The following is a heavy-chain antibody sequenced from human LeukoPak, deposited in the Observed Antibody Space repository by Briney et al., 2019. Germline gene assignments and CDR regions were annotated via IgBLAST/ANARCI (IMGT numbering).Heavy chain of an antibody. V-gene: IGHV3-21*01. CDR3: ARGPPGNQLPRKRYYHGMDV. Sequence: GGSLRLSCAASGFPFSSYSMNWVRRAPGKGLEWVSSISSSSSYIYYADSVKGRFTISRDNAKYSLYLQMSSLRAEDTAVYYCARGPPGNQLPRKRYYHGMDVWGKGTTVTVSS. D-gene: IGHD2-2*01. CDR1: GFPFSSYS. J-gene: IGHJ6*04. CDR2: ISSSSSYI.